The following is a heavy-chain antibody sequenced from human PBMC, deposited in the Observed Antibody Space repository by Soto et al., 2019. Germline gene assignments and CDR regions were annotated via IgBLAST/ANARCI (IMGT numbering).Heavy chain of an antibody. D-gene: IGHD2-21*01. Sequence: GASVKVSCKASGGSFSNIALNWVRQAPGQGLEWMGGILPMFGTVKYAQKFQARVTITADVSTGAAYMELRSLISEDTAVYYCAIGGYIDVVVPGRWFDPWGQGTLVTVSS. CDR3: AIGGYIDVVVPGRWFDP. CDR1: GGSFSNIA. V-gene: IGHV1-69*13. CDR2: ILPMFGTV. J-gene: IGHJ5*02.